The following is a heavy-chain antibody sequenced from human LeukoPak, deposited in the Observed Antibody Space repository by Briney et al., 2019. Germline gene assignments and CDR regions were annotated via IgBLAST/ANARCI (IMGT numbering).Heavy chain of an antibody. V-gene: IGHV3-74*01. J-gene: IGHJ4*02. CDR3: TRDRTTVTLFEY. CDR1: GFSFSDYW. CDR2: INTDGSII. Sequence: PGGSLRLSCAASGFSFSDYWMHWVRQVPGKGLVWVSRINTDGSIIGYADSVKGRFTVSRDNAKNTLYLQMNSLRAEDAALYYCTRDRTTVTLFEYWGQGTLVAVSS. D-gene: IGHD4-17*01.